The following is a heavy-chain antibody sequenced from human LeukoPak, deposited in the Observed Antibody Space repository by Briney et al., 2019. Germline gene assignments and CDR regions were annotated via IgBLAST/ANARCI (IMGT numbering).Heavy chain of an antibody. J-gene: IGHJ4*02. CDR1: GFTFSLYS. D-gene: IGHD1-1*01. CDR2: ITSGSSTI. V-gene: IGHV3-48*01. CDR3: AKSNEIYFDY. Sequence: GGSLRLSCAASGFTFSLYSMNWVRQAPGKGLEWVSYITSGSSTIYYADSVKGRFTISRDNSKNTLYLQMNSLRAEDTAVYYCAKSNEIYFDYWGQGTLVTVSS.